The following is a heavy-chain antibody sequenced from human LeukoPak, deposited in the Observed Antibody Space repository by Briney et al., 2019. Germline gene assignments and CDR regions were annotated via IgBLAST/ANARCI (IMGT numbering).Heavy chain of an antibody. J-gene: IGHJ2*01. CDR3: ARDTVWYFDL. V-gene: IGHV3-74*01. D-gene: IGHD4-17*01. Sequence: PGGSLRLSCAASGFTVSSNYMSWVRQAPGKGLVWVSRITGYGSSTTYADSVKGRFTISRDNAKNTVFLQMISLRAEDTAVYYCARDTVWYFDLWGRGTLVSVST. CDR2: ITGYGSST. CDR1: GFTVSSNY.